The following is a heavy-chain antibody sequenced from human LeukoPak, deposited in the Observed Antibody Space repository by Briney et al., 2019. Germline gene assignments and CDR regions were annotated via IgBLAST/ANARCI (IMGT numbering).Heavy chain of an antibody. CDR3: ASYYASGVSAYNYYGMDV. D-gene: IGHD3-10*01. V-gene: IGHV4-38-2*01. CDR2: MSHNRGT. CDR1: GYSISSGYY. J-gene: IGHJ6*04. Sequence: SETLSLTGAVSGYSISSGYYWGWIRPPPGKGLEWIGSMSHNRGTYYNPSLKSRVTISMDTSKNQFSLRLSSVTAADTAVYYCASYYASGVSAYNYYGMDVWGKGTTVTVSS.